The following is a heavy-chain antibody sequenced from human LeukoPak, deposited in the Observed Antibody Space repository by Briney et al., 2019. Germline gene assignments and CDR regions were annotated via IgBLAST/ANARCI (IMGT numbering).Heavy chain of an antibody. CDR3: AHYDRRGWDAFNI. CDR2: ISSSGST. D-gene: IGHD4-17*01. Sequence: SETLSLTCTVSGGSISSYYWSWIRQSPGKGLECIGYISSSGSTNYNPSLKSRVTISVDTSKNQFSLRLTSVTAADTAVYYCAHYDRRGWDAFNIWGQGTMVTVSS. V-gene: IGHV4-59*01. CDR1: GGSISSYY. J-gene: IGHJ3*02.